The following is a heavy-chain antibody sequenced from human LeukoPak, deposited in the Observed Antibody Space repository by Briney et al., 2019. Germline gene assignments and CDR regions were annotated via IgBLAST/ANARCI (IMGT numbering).Heavy chain of an antibody. CDR3: ARVGELHGFDP. CDR2: IIPIFGIA. Sequence: EASVKVSCKASGGTFSSYAISWVRQAPGQGLEWMGRIIPIFGIANYAQKFQGRVTITADKSTSTAYMELSSPRSEDTAVYYCARVGELHGFDPWGQGTLVTVSS. J-gene: IGHJ5*02. D-gene: IGHD1-7*01. V-gene: IGHV1-69*04. CDR1: GGTFSSYA.